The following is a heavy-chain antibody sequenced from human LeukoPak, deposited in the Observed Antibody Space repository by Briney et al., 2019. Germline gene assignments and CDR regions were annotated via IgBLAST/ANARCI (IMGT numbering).Heavy chain of an antibody. CDR3: AKDRDYDSSGYYY. CDR1: GFTFSSYA. Sequence: GGSLRLSCAASGFTFSSYAMRWVRQAPGKGREGGSAISGSGGSTYYADSVKGGFTISRDNSKTTLYLQMNSLRAEDTAVYYCAKDRDYDSSGYYYWGQGTLVTVSS. D-gene: IGHD3-22*01. CDR2: ISGSGGST. J-gene: IGHJ4*02. V-gene: IGHV3-23*01.